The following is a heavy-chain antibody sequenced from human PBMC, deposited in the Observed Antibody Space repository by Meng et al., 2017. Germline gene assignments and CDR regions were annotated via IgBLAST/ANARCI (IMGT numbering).Heavy chain of an antibody. Sequence: QLPRWDADRLKPSEPLSLRCAVYGGTFSGYYWNWIRQPPGKGLEWIAEINHSVSTNYSPSLKSRVTISVDTSNNQFSLRLSSVTAADTALYYCARSGGRKSGGNAARYFDYWGQGALVTVSS. J-gene: IGHJ4*01. V-gene: IGHV4-34*01. CDR2: INHSVST. CDR1: GGTFSGYY. D-gene: IGHD4-23*01. CDR3: ARSGGRKSGGNAARYFDY.